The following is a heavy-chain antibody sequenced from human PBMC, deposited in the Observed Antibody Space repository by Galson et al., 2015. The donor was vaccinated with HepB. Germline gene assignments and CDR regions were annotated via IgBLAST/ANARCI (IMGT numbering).Heavy chain of an antibody. CDR3: ARVRHRWYFDL. CDR2: INHSGST. CDR1: GGSFSGYY. Sequence: ETLSLTCAVYGGSFSGYYWSWIRQPPGKGLEWIGEINHSGSTNYNPSLKSRVTISVDTSKNQFSLKLSSVTAADTAVYYCARVRHRWYFDLWGRGTLVTVSS. V-gene: IGHV4-34*01. J-gene: IGHJ2*01.